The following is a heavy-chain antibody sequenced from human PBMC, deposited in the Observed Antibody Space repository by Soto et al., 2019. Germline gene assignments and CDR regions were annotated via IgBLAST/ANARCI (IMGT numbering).Heavy chain of an antibody. D-gene: IGHD3-10*01. J-gene: IGHJ4*02. CDR2: FDPEDGET. CDR3: ATVYGVRGVIRGFDY. V-gene: IGHV1-24*01. CDR1: GYTFTSQN. Sequence: ASVKVSCKASGYTFTSQNMHWVRQAPGKGLEWMGGFDPEDGETIYAQKFQGRVTMTEDTSTDTAYMELSSLRSEDTAVYYCATVYGVRGVIRGFDYWGQGTLVTVSS.